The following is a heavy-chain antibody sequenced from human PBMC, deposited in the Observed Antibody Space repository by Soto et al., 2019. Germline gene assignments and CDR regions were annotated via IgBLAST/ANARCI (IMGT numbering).Heavy chain of an antibody. J-gene: IGHJ3*01. CDR3: ARGQRGGFDL. CDR1: GFTFDYYW. V-gene: IGHV3-74*01. D-gene: IGHD2-15*01. CDR2: IQSDGSRT. Sequence: EEHLVESGGGLVQSGGSLRLSCAASGFTFDYYWRHWVRQVPGKGLLWVSHIQSDGSRTTYADSVKGRFTISRDNAKNTVYLQMNGLRVEDTAVYFCARGQRGGFDLWGQGTMVAISS.